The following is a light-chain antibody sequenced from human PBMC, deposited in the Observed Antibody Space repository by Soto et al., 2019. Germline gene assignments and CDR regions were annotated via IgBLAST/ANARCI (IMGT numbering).Light chain of an antibody. CDR1: HDITIN. Sequence: DIQMTQSPTSLSASVGDRLTITCQASHDITINLNWYQQKPVKAPKLLIYDASSLERGAPSRFSGSGSGTDFTFTISSLQPEDIATYYCQQYDNLPYTFGQGTRLENK. CDR2: DAS. CDR3: QQYDNLPYT. J-gene: IGKJ5*01. V-gene: IGKV1-33*01.